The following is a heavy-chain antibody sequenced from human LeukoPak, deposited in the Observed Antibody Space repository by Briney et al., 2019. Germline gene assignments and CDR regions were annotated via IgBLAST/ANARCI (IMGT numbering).Heavy chain of an antibody. D-gene: IGHD3/OR15-3a*01. CDR1: GGSVTSSNYY. J-gene: IGHJ4*02. V-gene: IGHV4-39*01. CDR3: ARITNDLTTFDY. Sequence: SETLSLTCAVSGGSVTSSNYYWGWIPQPPGKGLEWIGRIYNTGSSAYSNPSLRSRVPLSVDTTKNQFSLRLSSVTAADTAVYFCARITNDLTTFDYWGQGALVTVSS. CDR2: IYNTGSSA.